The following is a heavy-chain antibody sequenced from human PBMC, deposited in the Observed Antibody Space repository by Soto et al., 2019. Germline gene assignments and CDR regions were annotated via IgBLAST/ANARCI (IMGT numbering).Heavy chain of an antibody. CDR2: IYSGGST. CDR1: GFTVSSNY. CDR3: ARDAHDFWSGGGVD. V-gene: IGHV3-66*01. J-gene: IGHJ4*02. Sequence: EVQLVESGGGLVQPGGSLRLSCAASGFTVSSNYMSWVRQAPGKGLEWVSVIYSGGSTYYADSVKGRFTISRDNSKNTLYLQMNSLRAEDTAVYYCARDAHDFWSGGGVDWGQGTLATVSS. D-gene: IGHD3-3*01.